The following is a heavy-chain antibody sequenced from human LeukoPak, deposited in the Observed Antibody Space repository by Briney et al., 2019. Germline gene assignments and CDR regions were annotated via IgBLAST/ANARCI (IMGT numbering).Heavy chain of an antibody. CDR1: GGSMSGYF. CDR3: ARSITSSWYGDFQH. CDR2: IYYSGST. V-gene: IGHV4-59*01. J-gene: IGHJ1*01. D-gene: IGHD6-13*01. Sequence: SETLSLTCTVSGGSMSGYFWSWIRQPPGKGLEWIGYIYYSGSTNYNPSLKSRVTISVDTSKNQFSLKLSSVTAADTAVYYCARSITSSWYGDFQHWGEGTVVPVSS.